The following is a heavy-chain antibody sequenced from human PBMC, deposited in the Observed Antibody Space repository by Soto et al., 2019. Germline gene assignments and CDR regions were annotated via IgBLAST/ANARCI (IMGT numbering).Heavy chain of an antibody. Sequence: QVQLVQSGAEVKKPGASVKVSCKASGYTFTSYYMHWVRQAPGQGLEWMGIINPSGGSTSYAQKFQGRVTMTRDTSTSTVYMELSSLRSEDTAVYYCARVYYGSGRYDAFDIWGQGTMVTVSS. J-gene: IGHJ3*02. V-gene: IGHV1-46*03. D-gene: IGHD3-10*01. CDR2: INPSGGST. CDR3: ARVYYGSGRYDAFDI. CDR1: GYTFTSYY.